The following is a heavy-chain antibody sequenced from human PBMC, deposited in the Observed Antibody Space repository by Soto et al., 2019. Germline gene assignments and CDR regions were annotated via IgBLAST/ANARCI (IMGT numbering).Heavy chain of an antibody. CDR1: GYTFTSYA. CDR3: ARDPFRVVLTTNDY. V-gene: IGHV1-3*01. J-gene: IGHJ4*02. D-gene: IGHD3-9*01. Sequence: ASVKVSCKASGYTFTSYAMHWVRQAPGQGLEWMGWINAGNGNTKYSQKFQGRVTITRDTSASTAYMELSSLRSEDTAVYYCARDPFRVVLTTNDYWGQGTLVTVSS. CDR2: INAGNGNT.